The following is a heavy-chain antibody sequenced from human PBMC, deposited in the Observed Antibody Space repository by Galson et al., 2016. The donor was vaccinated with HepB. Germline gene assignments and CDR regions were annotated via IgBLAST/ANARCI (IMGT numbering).Heavy chain of an antibody. CDR1: GFTFRDST. Sequence: SLRLSCAASGFTFRDSTMTWVRQAPGKGLHWVSTITGSGVSSYYADSVKGRFTTSRDNSKNILYLQRNSLRADDTAVYYCAKDGGTWGYYYGDWNLDLWGRGTLVTVSS. J-gene: IGHJ2*01. V-gene: IGHV3-23*01. CDR2: ITGSGVSS. D-gene: IGHD3-16*01. CDR3: AKDGGTWGYYYGDWNLDL.